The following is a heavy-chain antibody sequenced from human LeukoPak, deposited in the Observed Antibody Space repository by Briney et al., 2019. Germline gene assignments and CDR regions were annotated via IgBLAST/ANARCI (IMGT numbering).Heavy chain of an antibody. D-gene: IGHD3-16*01. CDR2: ISSSGSST. CDR1: GFTFRSFA. V-gene: IGHV3-23*01. CDR3: AKDGPASWGYFGY. J-gene: IGHJ4*02. Sequence: GGSLRLSCAASGFTFRSFAMNWVRQAPGKGLEWVSTISSSGSSTYYADSVKGRFTTSRDNSKNAVYLLMNSLRAEDTAVYYCAKDGPASWGYFGYWGQGTPVTVSS.